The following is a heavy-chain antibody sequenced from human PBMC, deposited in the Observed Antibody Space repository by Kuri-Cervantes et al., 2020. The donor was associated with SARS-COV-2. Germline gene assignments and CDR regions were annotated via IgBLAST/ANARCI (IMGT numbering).Heavy chain of an antibody. CDR2: IYYSGST. Sequence: GSLRLSCAVYGGSFSGYYWSWIRQPPGKGLEWIGSIYYSGSTNYNPSLKSRVTISVDTSKNQFSLKLSSVTAADTAVYYCARLHPGIAVAGTVYFDYWGQGTLVTVSS. CDR3: ARLHPGIAVAGTVYFDY. CDR1: GGSFSGYY. J-gene: IGHJ4*02. V-gene: IGHV4-34*01. D-gene: IGHD6-19*01.